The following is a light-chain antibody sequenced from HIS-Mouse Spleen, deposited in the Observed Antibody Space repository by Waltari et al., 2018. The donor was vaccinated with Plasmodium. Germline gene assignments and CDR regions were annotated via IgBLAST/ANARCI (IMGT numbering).Light chain of an antibody. V-gene: IGKV3-15*01. J-gene: IGKJ4*01. CDR2: CAS. Sequence: EIVMTQSPATLSVSPGERASLSCRASQSVSSNLAWYQQKPGQAPRLLIYCASTRATGMPARFSGSGSGTEFTLTISSMQSEDFAVYYCQKYNNWPLTFGGGTKVEIK. CDR3: QKYNNWPLT. CDR1: QSVSSN.